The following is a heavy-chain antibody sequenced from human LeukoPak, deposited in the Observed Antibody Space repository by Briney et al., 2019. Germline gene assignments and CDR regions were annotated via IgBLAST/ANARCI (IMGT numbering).Heavy chain of an antibody. CDR3: ARVWFGSGPKGYGMDV. Sequence: GGSLRLSCAASGFTFSSYSMNWVRQAPGKGLEWVSSISSSSSYIYYADSVKGRFTISRDNAKNSLYLQMNSLRVEDTAVYYCARVWFGSGPKGYGMDVWGQGTTVTVSS. D-gene: IGHD3-10*01. CDR1: GFTFSSYS. V-gene: IGHV3-21*01. J-gene: IGHJ6*02. CDR2: ISSSSSYI.